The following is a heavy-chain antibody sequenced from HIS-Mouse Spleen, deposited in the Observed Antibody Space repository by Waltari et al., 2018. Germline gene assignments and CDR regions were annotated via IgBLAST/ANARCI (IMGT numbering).Heavy chain of an antibody. Sequence: QVTLRESGPALVKPTQTLTLTCTFSGFSLSTSGMCVSWIRQPPGKALEWLARIDWDDDKYYRTPLKTRLTISKDTSKNQVVLTMTNMNPVYTATYYCARIAEGYSSGWYAFDYWGQGTLVTVSS. CDR1: GFSLSTSGMC. V-gene: IGHV2-70*15. J-gene: IGHJ4*02. CDR2: IDWDDDK. CDR3: ARIAEGYSSGWYAFDY. D-gene: IGHD6-19*01.